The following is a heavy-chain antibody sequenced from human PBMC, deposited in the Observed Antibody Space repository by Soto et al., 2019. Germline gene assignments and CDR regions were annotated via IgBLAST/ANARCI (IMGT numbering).Heavy chain of an antibody. V-gene: IGHV3-23*01. CDR2: ISGSGGST. CDR1: GFTFSSYG. Sequence: AGGSLRLSCAASGFTFSSYGMSWVRPAPGKGLEWVSAISGSGGSTYYADSVKGRFTISRDNSKNTLYLQMNSLRAEDTAVYYCAKARIHMTTVTSYYFDYWGQGTLVTVPQ. J-gene: IGHJ4*02. CDR3: AKARIHMTTVTSYYFDY. D-gene: IGHD4-4*01.